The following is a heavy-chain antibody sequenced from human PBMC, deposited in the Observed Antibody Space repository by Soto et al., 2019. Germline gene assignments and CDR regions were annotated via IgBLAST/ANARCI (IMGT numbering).Heavy chain of an antibody. CDR2: INSDGSST. V-gene: IGHV3-74*01. D-gene: IGHD6-19*01. Sequence: GGSLRLSAAGSGFPFSSYSTNWVRQAPGKGLVWVSRINSDGSSTSYADSVKGRFTISRDNAKNTLYLQMNSLRAEDTAVYYCARDRGGWSHFDYWGQGTLVTVSS. J-gene: IGHJ4*02. CDR3: ARDRGGWSHFDY. CDR1: GFPFSSYS.